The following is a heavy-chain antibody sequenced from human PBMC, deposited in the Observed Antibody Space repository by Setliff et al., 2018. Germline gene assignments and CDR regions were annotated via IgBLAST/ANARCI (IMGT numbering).Heavy chain of an antibody. J-gene: IGHJ1*01. CDR3: VRQGADTGSNYDKYFRH. D-gene: IGHD1-26*01. CDR1: GGSISSGGYY. Sequence: SETLSLTCTVSGGSISSGGYYWSWIRQHPGKGLEWIGYIYYSGSTYYNPSLKSRVTMSVDTSKNQFSLRLTSVTAADTAVYYCVRQGADTGSNYDKYFRHWGQGTLVTVSS. V-gene: IGHV4-31*03. CDR2: IYYSGST.